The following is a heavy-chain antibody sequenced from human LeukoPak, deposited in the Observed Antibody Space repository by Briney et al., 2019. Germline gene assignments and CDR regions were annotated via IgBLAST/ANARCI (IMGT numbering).Heavy chain of an antibody. J-gene: IGHJ5*02. CDR1: GFTFSSYG. D-gene: IGHD1-26*01. CDR3: ARVPQWELLGWWFDP. CDR2: IWYGGSNK. Sequence: GGSLRLSCAASGFTFSSYGMHWVRQAPGKGLEWVAVIWYGGSNKYYADSVKGRFTISRDNSKNTLYLQMNSLRTEDTAVYYCARVPQWELLGWWFDPWGQGTLVTVSS. V-gene: IGHV3-33*08.